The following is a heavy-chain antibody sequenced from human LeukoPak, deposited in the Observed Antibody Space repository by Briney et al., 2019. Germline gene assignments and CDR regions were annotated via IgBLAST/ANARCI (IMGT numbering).Heavy chain of an antibody. CDR3: ARGVYNYYYMDV. CDR2: VFSTGDT. Sequence: PSETLSLTCTVSDASMSSHYWIWVRQPPGRGLEWIGYVFSTGDTTYSPSLKSRVTISVDMSENQFSLKLNSVTAADRAVYYCARGVYNYYYMDVWGRGATVTVSS. V-gene: IGHV4-59*11. CDR1: DASMSSHY. J-gene: IGHJ6*03.